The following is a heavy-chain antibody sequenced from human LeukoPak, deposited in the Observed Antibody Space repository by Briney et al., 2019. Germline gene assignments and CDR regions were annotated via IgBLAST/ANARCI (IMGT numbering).Heavy chain of an antibody. CDR2: ISGSGGST. CDR1: GFTFSSYG. D-gene: IGHD3-9*01. J-gene: IGHJ4*02. Sequence: PGGTLRLSCAASGFTFSSYGMSWVRQAPGKGPEWVSAISGSGGSTYYADSVKGRFTISRDNSKNTPYLQMNSLRAEDTAVYYCAKISNVLRYFDWLLNPLDYWGQGTLVTVSS. V-gene: IGHV3-23*01. CDR3: AKISNVLRYFDWLLNPLDY.